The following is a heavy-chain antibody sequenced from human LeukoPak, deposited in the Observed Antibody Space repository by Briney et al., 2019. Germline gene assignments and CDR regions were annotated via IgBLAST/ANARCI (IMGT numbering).Heavy chain of an antibody. D-gene: IGHD3-10*01. Sequence: GGSLRLSCAASGFTFSSYAMHWVRQAPGMGLEWVAFIRYDGSNKYYADSAKGRFTISRDNSKNTLHLQVNSLRAEDTAVYYCAKVYGYLGSGSDSYYMDVWGKGTTVTVSS. CDR2: IRYDGSNK. CDR1: GFTFSSYA. V-gene: IGHV3-30*02. J-gene: IGHJ6*03. CDR3: AKVYGYLGSGSDSYYMDV.